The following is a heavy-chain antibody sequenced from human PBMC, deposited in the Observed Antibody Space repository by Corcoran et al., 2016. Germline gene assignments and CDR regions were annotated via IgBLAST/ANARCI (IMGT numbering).Heavy chain of an antibody. CDR2: IKSKTDGGTT. J-gene: IGHJ4*02. V-gene: IGHV3-15*07. Sequence: EVQLVESGGGLVKPGGSLRLSCAASGFTFSNAWMNWVRQAPGKGLEWVGRIKSKTDGGTTDYAAPVKGRFTIYRDDSKNTLYLQMNSLKTEDTAVYYWTREFILDYGDYWDYFDSWGQGTLFTVSS. CDR3: TREFILDYGDYWDYFDS. D-gene: IGHD4-17*01. CDR1: GFTFSNAW.